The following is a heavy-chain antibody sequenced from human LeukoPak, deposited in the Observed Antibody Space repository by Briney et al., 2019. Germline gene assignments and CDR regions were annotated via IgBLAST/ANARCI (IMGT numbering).Heavy chain of an antibody. CDR2: ISSSGSSI. Sequence: GGSLRLSCAASGFTFSSYNMNWLRQAPGKGLDWVSFISSSGSSITYADSVKGRFTIFRDNVKNSLYLQMNSLRAEDTAVYYCARRKANSDGEFDYWGQRTLVTVSS. D-gene: IGHD3-10*01. CDR3: ARRKANSDGEFDY. CDR1: GFTFSSYN. V-gene: IGHV3-48*01. J-gene: IGHJ4*02.